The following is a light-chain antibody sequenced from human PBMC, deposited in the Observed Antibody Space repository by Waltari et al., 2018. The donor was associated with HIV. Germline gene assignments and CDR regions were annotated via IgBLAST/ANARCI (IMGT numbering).Light chain of an antibody. CDR3: MQSLHLLYT. CDR1: QSLKHTDGKTY. V-gene: IGKV2D-29*02. Sequence: EIVMTQTPSSLSVTPGQPASFSCNSSQSLKHTDGKTYLYWYLQRTGQSPQVLIYEVSKRYAGVPDRFSGSGSGTHFTLKIARVEAEDVGSYYCMQSLHLLYTFGQGTKLEIK. CDR2: EVS. J-gene: IGKJ2*01.